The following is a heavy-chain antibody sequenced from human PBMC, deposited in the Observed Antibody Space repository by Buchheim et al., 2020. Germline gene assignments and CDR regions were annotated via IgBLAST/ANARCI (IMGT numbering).Heavy chain of an antibody. D-gene: IGHD5-24*01. V-gene: IGHV3-30*18. CDR3: AKGFGEEMATIPLDY. CDR1: GFTFSSYG. Sequence: QVQLVESGGGVVQPGRSLRLSCAASGFTFSSYGMHWVRQAPGKGLEWVAVISYDGSNKYYADSVKGRFTISRDNSKNTLYLQMNSLRAEDTAVYYCAKGFGEEMATIPLDYWGKGTL. CDR2: ISYDGSNK. J-gene: IGHJ4*02.